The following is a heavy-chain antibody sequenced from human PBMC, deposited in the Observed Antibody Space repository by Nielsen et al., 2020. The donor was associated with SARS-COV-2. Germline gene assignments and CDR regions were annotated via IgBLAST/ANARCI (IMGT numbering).Heavy chain of an antibody. CDR1: RFTFSSYG. D-gene: IGHD3-3*01. V-gene: IGHV3-7*01. J-gene: IGHJ4*02. CDR3: ARVAFWSGYDY. Sequence: GESLKISCVGSRFTFSSYGMTWFRQAPGKGLEWVANIKHDGSEKYYVDSVKGRFTISRDNAKNPMSLQMNSLTAEDTAVYYCARVAFWSGYDYWGQGALVTVSS. CDR2: IKHDGSEK.